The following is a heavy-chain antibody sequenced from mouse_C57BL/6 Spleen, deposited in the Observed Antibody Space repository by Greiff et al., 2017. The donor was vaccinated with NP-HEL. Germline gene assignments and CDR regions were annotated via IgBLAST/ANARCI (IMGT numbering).Heavy chain of an antibody. J-gene: IGHJ2*01. CDR3: ARDDGGFDY. Sequence: EVHLVESGGGLVKPGGSLKLSCAASGFTFSSYTMSWVRQTPEKRLEWVATISGGGGNTYYPDSVKGRFTISRDNAKNTLYLQMSSLRSEDTALYYCARDDGGFDYWGQGTTLTVSS. V-gene: IGHV5-9*01. CDR2: ISGGGGNT. D-gene: IGHD2-3*01. CDR1: GFTFSSYT.